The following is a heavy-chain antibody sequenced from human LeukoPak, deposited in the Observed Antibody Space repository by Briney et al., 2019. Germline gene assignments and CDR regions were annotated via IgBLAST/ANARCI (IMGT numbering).Heavy chain of an antibody. V-gene: IGHV1-2*02. CDR1: GYTFTTYS. CDR3: ARGATAGRFSLRPTGAYYMDV. Sequence: ASVKVSCKASGYTFTTYSMNWVRQAPGQGLEWMGWINPNSGGTNCAQKFQGRVTMTRDTSINTAYMELSSLRFDDTAVYYCARGATAGRFSLRPTGAYYMDVWGKGTTVTVSS. CDR2: INPNSGGT. J-gene: IGHJ6*03. D-gene: IGHD6-13*01.